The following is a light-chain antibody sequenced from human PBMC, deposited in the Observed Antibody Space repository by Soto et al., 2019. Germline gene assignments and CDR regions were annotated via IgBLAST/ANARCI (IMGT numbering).Light chain of an antibody. Sequence: NFMLTQPHCVSESPGKTVTISCTRSSGSIASNYVQWYQQRPGSSPTTVIYEDNQRPSGVPDRFSGSIDSSSNSASLTISGLKTEDEADYYCQSYDSSTVVFGGGTKLTVL. CDR3: QSYDSSTVV. J-gene: IGLJ2*01. CDR1: SGSIASNY. CDR2: EDN. V-gene: IGLV6-57*01.